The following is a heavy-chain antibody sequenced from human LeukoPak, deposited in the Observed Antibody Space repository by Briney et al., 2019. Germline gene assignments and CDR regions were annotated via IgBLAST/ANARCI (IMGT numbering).Heavy chain of an antibody. CDR3: ARDGGVPGVLDSFDA. J-gene: IGHJ3*01. D-gene: IGHD3-10*01. CDR2: ISNSGSVT. CDR1: GFTFSNYA. Sequence: GGSLRLSCAASGFTFSNYAMSWVRQAPGKGLEWVSYISNSGSVTYYEDSVEGRFTISRDRSKNTLYLQMDSLRVEDTAIYYCARDGGVPGVLDSFDAWGQGTVVTVSS. V-gene: IGHV3-23*01.